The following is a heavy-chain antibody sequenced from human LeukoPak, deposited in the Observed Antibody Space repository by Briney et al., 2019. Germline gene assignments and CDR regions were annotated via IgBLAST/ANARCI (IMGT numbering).Heavy chain of an antibody. CDR2: IRYDGSNK. CDR3: VLKVRFDY. V-gene: IGHV3-30*02. D-gene: IGHD2-15*01. CDR1: GFTFSSYG. J-gene: IGHJ4*02. Sequence: GGSLRLSCAASGFTFSSYGMHWVRQAPGKGLEWVAFIRYDGSNKYYADSVKGRFTISRDNSKDTLSLQMNSLRAEDTAVYYCVLKVRFDYWGQGTLVTVST.